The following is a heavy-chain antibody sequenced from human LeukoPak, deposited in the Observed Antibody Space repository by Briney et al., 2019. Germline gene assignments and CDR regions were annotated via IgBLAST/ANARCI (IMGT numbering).Heavy chain of an antibody. CDR1: GGSISSYY. D-gene: IGHD2/OR15-2a*01. Sequence: SETLSFTCTVSGGSISSYYWSWIRQPPGKGLEWIGYTHYSGSTNYNPSFKSRVTISVDTSKNQFSLKVSSVTAADTAVYYCARCGTNNRGYHYMDDWGKGTTVTVSS. CDR2: THYSGST. J-gene: IGHJ6*03. V-gene: IGHV4-59*01. CDR3: ARCGTNNRGYHYMDD.